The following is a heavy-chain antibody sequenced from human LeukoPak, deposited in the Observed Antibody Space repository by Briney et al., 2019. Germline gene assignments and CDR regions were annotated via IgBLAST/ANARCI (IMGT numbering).Heavy chain of an antibody. V-gene: IGHV1-18*01. CDR3: ARLTAAWPYYFDY. J-gene: IGHJ4*02. Sequence: ASVKVSCKASGYTFNSNGISWVRQAPGQGLEWMGWISPYNGKTNYAQKLQGRVTMTTDTSTSTAYMELRSLRSDDTAMYYCARLTAAWPYYFDYWGQGTLVIVSS. D-gene: IGHD6-13*01. CDR2: ISPYNGKT. CDR1: GYTFNSNG.